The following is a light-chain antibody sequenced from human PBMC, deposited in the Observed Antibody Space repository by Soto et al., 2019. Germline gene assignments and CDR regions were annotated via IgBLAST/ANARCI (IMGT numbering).Light chain of an antibody. J-gene: IGLJ2*01. V-gene: IGLV2-23*02. CDR1: SSDVGSYNL. CDR3: CLYAGPYVV. CDR2: EVN. Sequence: QSALTQPASVSGSPGQSITISCPGTSSDVGSYNLVSWYQQHPGKAPKLMIYEVNERPLGISSRYSGSKSGNTASLTISGIQAEDEADYYCCLYAGPYVVFGGGTKLTVL.